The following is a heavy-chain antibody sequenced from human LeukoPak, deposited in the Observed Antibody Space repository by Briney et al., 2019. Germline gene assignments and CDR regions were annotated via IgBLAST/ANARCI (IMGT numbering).Heavy chain of an antibody. D-gene: IGHD2-8*01. Sequence: PGGSLRLSCAASGFTFTGYSMSWVRQAPGKGLEWVAGLGRTGEYKYYADSVKGRFTISRDNSNATVSLQMNSLRAEDSAIYYCVKDRPCDTCMPMDAWGQGTTVIVSS. CDR3: VKDRPCDTCMPMDA. CDR1: GFTFTGYS. J-gene: IGHJ6*02. V-gene: IGHV3-23*01. CDR2: LGRTGEYK.